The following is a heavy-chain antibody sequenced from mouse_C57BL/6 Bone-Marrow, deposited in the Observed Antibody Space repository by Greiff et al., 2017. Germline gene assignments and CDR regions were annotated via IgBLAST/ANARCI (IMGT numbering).Heavy chain of an antibody. D-gene: IGHD1-1*01. J-gene: IGHJ2*01. Sequence: QVQLQQPGAELVMPGASVKLSCKASGYTFTSYWMHWVKQRPGQGLEWIGEIDPSDSYTNYNQKFKGKSTLTVDKSSSTAYMQLSSLTSEDSAVYYCAREDYYGRSYNFDYWGQGTTLTVSS. CDR2: IDPSDSYT. V-gene: IGHV1-69*01. CDR3: AREDYYGRSYNFDY. CDR1: GYTFTSYW.